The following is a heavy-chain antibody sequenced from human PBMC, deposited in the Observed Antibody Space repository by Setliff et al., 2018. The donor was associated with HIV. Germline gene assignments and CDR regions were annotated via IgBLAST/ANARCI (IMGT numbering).Heavy chain of an antibody. Sequence: GASVKVSCKASGYTFTGYYMHWVRQAHGQGLEWMGWINPNTGGTNYAASGFTFDSVKGRFTISRDFSDNTLYLQMNSLRPEDTAMYYCARDPLVGAPDYFDYWGQGTLVTVSS. D-gene: IGHD1-26*01. V-gene: IGHV1-2*02. CDR1: GYTFTGYY. J-gene: IGHJ4*02. CDR3: ARDPLVGAPDYFDY. CDR2: INPNTGGT.